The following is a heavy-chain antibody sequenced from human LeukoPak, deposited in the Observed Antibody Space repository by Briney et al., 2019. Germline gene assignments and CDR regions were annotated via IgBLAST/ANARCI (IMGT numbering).Heavy chain of an antibody. V-gene: IGHV3-15*01. J-gene: IGHJ6*03. CDR1: GFTFSNAW. D-gene: IGHD3-3*01. CDR2: IKSKTDGGTT. CDR3: ATQSYYDFWSGYYSYYYMDV. Sequence: PGGSLRLSCAASGFTFSNAWMSWVRQAPGKGLEWVGRIKSKTDGGTTDYAAPAKGRFTISRDDSKNTLYLQMNSLKTEDTAVYYCATQSYYDFWSGYYSYYYMDVWGKGTTVTVSS.